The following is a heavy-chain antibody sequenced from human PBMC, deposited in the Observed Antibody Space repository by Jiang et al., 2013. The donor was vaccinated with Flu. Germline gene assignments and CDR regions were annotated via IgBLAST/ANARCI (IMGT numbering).Heavy chain of an antibody. V-gene: IGHV4-34*01. CDR3: ARERRYYYDSSGYQAQYFQH. CDR1: GGSFSGYY. D-gene: IGHD3-22*01. CDR2: INHSGST. Sequence: LLKPSETLSLTCAVYGGSFSGYYWSWIRQPPGKGLEWIGEINHSGSTNYNPSLKSRVTISVDTSKNQFSLKLSSVTAADTAAYYCARERRYYYDSSGYQAQYFQHWGQGTLVTVSS. J-gene: IGHJ1*01.